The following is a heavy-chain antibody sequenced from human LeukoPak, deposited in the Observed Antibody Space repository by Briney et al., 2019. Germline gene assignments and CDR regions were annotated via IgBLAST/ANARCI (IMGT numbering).Heavy chain of an antibody. CDR2: INAGNGNT. D-gene: IGHD2-15*01. Sequence: SVKVSCKASGYTFSSHTMHWVRQAPGQRLEWMGWINAGNGNTKYSQKFQGRVTITRDTSASTAYMELRSLRSEDTAVYYCARAYCTGGSCLYYYYYGMDVWGQGTTVTVSS. CDR1: GYTFSSHT. V-gene: IGHV1-3*01. CDR3: ARAYCTGGSCLYYYYYGMDV. J-gene: IGHJ6*02.